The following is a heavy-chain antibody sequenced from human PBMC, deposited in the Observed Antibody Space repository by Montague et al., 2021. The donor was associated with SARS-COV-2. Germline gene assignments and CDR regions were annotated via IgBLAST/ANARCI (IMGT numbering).Heavy chain of an antibody. D-gene: IGHD4-23*01. CDR2: IYYTGST. CDR1: GGSINNYY. V-gene: IGHV4-59*01. J-gene: IGHJ4*02. Sequence: SXTLSLTCNVSGGSINNYYWSWIRQSPGRGLEWIGYIYYTGSTTRNPSLDSRVTISLDTSRDLVSLELRSLTAADTAVYYCARGGGWKRHFDYWGQGTLVAVSS. CDR3: ARGGGWKRHFDY.